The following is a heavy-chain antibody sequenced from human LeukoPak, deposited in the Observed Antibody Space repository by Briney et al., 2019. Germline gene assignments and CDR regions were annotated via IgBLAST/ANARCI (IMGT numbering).Heavy chain of an antibody. D-gene: IGHD6-19*01. J-gene: IGHJ4*02. CDR3: ARDLPYSSGWYYFDY. V-gene: IGHV4-59*01. CDR1: GGSISSYY. Sequence: SETLSLTCTVSGGSISSYYWSWIRQPPGKGLEWIGYIYYSGSTNYNPSLKSRVTISVDTSKNQFSLKLSSVTAADTAVYYCARDLPYSSGWYYFDYWGQGTLXXVSS. CDR2: IYYSGST.